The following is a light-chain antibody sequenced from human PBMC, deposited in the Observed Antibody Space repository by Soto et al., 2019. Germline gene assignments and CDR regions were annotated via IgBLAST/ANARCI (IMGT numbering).Light chain of an antibody. CDR2: GAS. CDR3: QQYGSSPST. V-gene: IGKV3-20*01. CDR1: QSVSSSY. J-gene: IGKJ4*01. Sequence: IVLTQSPGTLSLSPGERATLCCRASQSVSSSYLAWYQQKPGQAPRLLIYGASSRATGIPDRFSGSGSGTAFTLAISRLEPEDFAVYYCQQYGSSPSTFGGGTKVDIK.